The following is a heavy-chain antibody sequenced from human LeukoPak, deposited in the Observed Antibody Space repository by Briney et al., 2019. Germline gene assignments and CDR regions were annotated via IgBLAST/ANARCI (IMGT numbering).Heavy chain of an antibody. Sequence: SETLSLTRTVSGGFISSEYGSWVRQPPGKGLGWIGYIYDSGSTNYNPSLRSRVTISVDTSKNQFSLKLSSVTAADTAVYYCARDFRVGTYAFDIWGQGTMVTVSS. CDR1: GGFISSEY. CDR2: IYDSGST. J-gene: IGHJ3*02. D-gene: IGHD2-21*02. CDR3: ARDFRVGTYAFDI. V-gene: IGHV4-59*01.